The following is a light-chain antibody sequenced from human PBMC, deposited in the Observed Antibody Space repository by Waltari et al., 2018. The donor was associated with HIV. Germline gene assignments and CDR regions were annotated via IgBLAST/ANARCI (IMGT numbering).Light chain of an antibody. CDR2: AAS. J-gene: IGKJ2*01. V-gene: IGKV1-39*01. Sequence: DIQMTQSPSSLSASIGDRVTITGRTSQCDGTFVNWYQQKPGEGPKLLVYAASNLQSGVPSRFRGTGSGTQFTLTRSIVQREDCANYFCQQSYSSSPTFGQGTRLEIK. CDR3: QQSYSSSPT. CDR1: QCDGTF.